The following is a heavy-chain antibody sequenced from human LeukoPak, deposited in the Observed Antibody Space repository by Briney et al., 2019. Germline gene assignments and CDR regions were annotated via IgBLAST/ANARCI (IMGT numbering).Heavy chain of an antibody. CDR1: GFTFSSYS. J-gene: IGHJ6*03. CDR2: ISSSSSYI. CDR3: ARGLGYYYYMDV. V-gene: IGHV3-21*01. Sequence: PGGSLRLSCAASGFTFSSYSVNWVRQAPGKGLEWVSSISSSSSYIYYADSVKGRFTISRDNAKNSLYLQMNSLRAGDTAVYYCARGLGYYYYMDVWGKGTTVTVSS.